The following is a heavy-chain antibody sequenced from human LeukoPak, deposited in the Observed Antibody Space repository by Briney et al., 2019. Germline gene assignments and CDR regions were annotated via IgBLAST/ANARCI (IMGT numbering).Heavy chain of an antibody. CDR3: AKETYSTSWQLDS. CDR1: GFTFSSYG. CDR2: ISYDGSTK. D-gene: IGHD6-13*01. J-gene: IGHJ4*02. V-gene: IGHV3-30*18. Sequence: GGSLRLSCAASGFTFSSYGTHWVRQAPGKGLEWVAVISYDGSTKYFGDSVKGRFTISRDNSKNTLYLQMNSLRTEDTAVYYCAKETYSTSWQLDSWGQGTLVTVSS.